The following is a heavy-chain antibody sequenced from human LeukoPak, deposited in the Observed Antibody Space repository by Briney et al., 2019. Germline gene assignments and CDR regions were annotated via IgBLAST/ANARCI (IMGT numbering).Heavy chain of an antibody. CDR1: GGSISSYY. D-gene: IGHD3-3*01. V-gene: IGHV4-59*01. J-gene: IGHJ5*02. CDR2: ICYSGST. Sequence: SETLSLTCTVSGGSISSYYWSWIRQPPGKGLEWIGYICYSGSTNYNPSLKSRVTISVDTSKNQFSLKLSSVTAADTAVYYCARGIEDFWSGYYNWFDPWGQGTLVTVPS. CDR3: ARGIEDFWSGYYNWFDP.